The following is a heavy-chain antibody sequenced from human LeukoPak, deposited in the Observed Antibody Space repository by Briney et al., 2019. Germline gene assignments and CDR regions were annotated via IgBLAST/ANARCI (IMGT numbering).Heavy chain of an antibody. D-gene: IGHD3-10*01. CDR1: GGSISSGDYY. J-gene: IGHJ6*02. Sequence: PSQTLSLTCTVSGGSISSGDYYWSWIRQPPGKGLEWIGYIYYSGSTYYNPSLKSRVTISVDTSKNQFSLKLSSVTAADTAVYYCSYGSGTETFHGMDVWGQGTTVTVSS. CDR2: IYYSGST. V-gene: IGHV4-30-4*01. CDR3: SYGSGTETFHGMDV.